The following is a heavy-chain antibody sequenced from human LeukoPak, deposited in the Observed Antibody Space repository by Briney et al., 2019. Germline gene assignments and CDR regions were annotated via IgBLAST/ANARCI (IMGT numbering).Heavy chain of an antibody. CDR1: GYTFTGHY. CDR3: ARDRGPAFDY. V-gene: IGHV1-2*02. D-gene: IGHD3-10*01. CDR2: INPNSGGT. J-gene: IGHJ4*02. Sequence: RASVKVSCKASGYTFTGHYMHWVRQAPGQGLEWMGWINPNSGGTNYAQKFQGRVTMTRDTSISTAYMELSRLRSDDTAVYYCARDRGPAFDYWGQGTLVTVSS.